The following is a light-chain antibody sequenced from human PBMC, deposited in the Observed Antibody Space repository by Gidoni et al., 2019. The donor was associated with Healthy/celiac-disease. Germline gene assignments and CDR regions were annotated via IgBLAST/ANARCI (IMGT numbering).Light chain of an antibody. CDR2: DAS. CDR3: QQRSNWPLT. J-gene: IGKJ4*01. CDR1: QSVSSY. V-gene: IGKV3-11*01. Sequence: EIVLTQSPATRSLSPGERATLSCRTSQSVSSYVAWYQQKPGQAPMLLIYDASNRATGIPARFSVSVSWTDFTLTISSLEPEDFAVYYCQQRSNWPLTFGGGTKVEIK.